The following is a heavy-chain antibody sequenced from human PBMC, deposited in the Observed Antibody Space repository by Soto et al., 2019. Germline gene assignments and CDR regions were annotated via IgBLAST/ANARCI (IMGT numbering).Heavy chain of an antibody. D-gene: IGHD1-26*01. CDR2: IGGGGTDT. J-gene: IGHJ5*01. CDR1: RFIFSDFA. CDR3: AKDAVPYNGKWDWFDS. Sequence: DVQLLESGGGLVQPGGSLTLSCAASRFIFSDFAMSWVRRAPGKGLEWVSAIGGGGTDTYYADSVKGRFTISRDNSKNTLYLRMNSLRDEDTAVYYCAKDAVPYNGKWDWFDSWGQGTLVTVSS. V-gene: IGHV3-23*01.